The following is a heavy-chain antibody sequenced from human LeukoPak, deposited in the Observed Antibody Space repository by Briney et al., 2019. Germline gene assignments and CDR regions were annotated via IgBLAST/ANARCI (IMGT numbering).Heavy chain of an antibody. D-gene: IGHD3-10*01. J-gene: IGHJ4*02. CDR2: MNPNSGNT. Sequence: GASVTVSCKASGYTFTSYDINWVRQATGQGLEWMGWMNPNSGNTGYAQKFQGRVTITRNTSISTAYMELSSLRSEDTAVYYCARTYTTMVRGVDYWGQGTLVTVSS. CDR1: GYTFTSYD. V-gene: IGHV1-8*01. CDR3: ARTYTTMVRGVDY.